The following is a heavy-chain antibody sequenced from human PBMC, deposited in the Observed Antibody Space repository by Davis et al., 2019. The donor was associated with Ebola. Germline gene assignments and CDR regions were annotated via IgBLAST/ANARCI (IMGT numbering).Heavy chain of an antibody. J-gene: IGHJ4*02. CDR1: GFTFDDYA. CDR3: TGTTVVNDY. CDR2: IRSKANSYAT. V-gene: IGHV3-73*01. D-gene: IGHD4-23*01. Sequence: GGSLRLSCAASGFTFDDYAMHWVRQASGKGLEWVGRIRSKANSYATAYAASVKGRFTISRDDSKNTAYLQMNSLKTEDTAVYYCTGTTVVNDYWGQGTLVTVSS.